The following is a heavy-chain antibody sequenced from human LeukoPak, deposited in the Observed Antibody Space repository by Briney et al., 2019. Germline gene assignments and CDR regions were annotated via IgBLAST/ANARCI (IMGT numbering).Heavy chain of an antibody. CDR3: ARVARMATKYSILYYFDY. CDR1: GGSISSYY. Sequence: PSETLSLTCTVSGGSISSYYWSWVRQAPGKGLEWVANIKQDGSEKYYVDSVKGRFTISRDNAKNSLYLQMNSLRAEDTAVYYCARVARMATKYSILYYFDYWGQGTLVTVSS. D-gene: IGHD5-24*01. CDR2: IKQDGSEK. V-gene: IGHV3-7*03. J-gene: IGHJ4*02.